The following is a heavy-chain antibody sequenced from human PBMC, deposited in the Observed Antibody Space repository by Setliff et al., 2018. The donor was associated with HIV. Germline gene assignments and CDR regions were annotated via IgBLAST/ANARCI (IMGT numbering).Heavy chain of an antibody. Sequence: PWASVKVSCKASGYTFTNYGITWVRQAPGQGLEWMGWITADNGNTNYAQRFKGRVTMTSDTSTSTAYMELRSLRSDDTAVYYCARFSSSWPYYFDYWGQGMLVTVS. CDR1: GYTFTNYG. V-gene: IGHV1-18*01. CDR2: ITADNGNT. J-gene: IGHJ4*02. CDR3: ARFSSSWPYYFDY. D-gene: IGHD6-13*01.